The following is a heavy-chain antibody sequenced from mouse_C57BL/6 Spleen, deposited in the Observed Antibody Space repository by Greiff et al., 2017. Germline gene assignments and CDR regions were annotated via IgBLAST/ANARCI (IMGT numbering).Heavy chain of an antibody. Sequence: EVQLQQSGPELVKPGASVKISCKASGYSFTDYNMNWVKQSNGKSLEWIGVINPNYGTTSYNQKFKGKATLTVDQYSSTAYMQLNSLTSEDSAVYYYARGGDGNYEAMDYWGQGTSVTVSS. CDR3: ARGGDGNYEAMDY. V-gene: IGHV1-39*01. J-gene: IGHJ4*01. D-gene: IGHD2-1*01. CDR1: GYSFTDYN. CDR2: INPNYGTT.